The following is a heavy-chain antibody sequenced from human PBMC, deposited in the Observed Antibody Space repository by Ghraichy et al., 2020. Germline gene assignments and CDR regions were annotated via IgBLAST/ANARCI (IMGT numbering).Heavy chain of an antibody. Sequence: GGSLRLSCTASGFTFSTYAMNWVRQAPGKGLEWVSDINDRGVTTNYADSVKGRFTISRDNSKDTLFLQMDGLRTEDTARYYCTTATSGMYLGAAETWGQGTMVIVSS. V-gene: IGHV3-23*01. CDR3: TTATSGMYLGAAET. CDR1: GFTFSTYA. D-gene: IGHD3-10*01. CDR2: INDRGVTT. J-gene: IGHJ3*01.